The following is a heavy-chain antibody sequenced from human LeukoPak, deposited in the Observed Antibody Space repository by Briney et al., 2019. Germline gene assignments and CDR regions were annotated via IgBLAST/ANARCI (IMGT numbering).Heavy chain of an antibody. CDR2: ISGSGGST. CDR3: AKERHYDILTGYWADYFDY. V-gene: IGHV3-23*01. CDR1: GFTFSSYA. Sequence: GGSLRLSCAASGFTFSSYAMSWVRQAPGKGLEWVSAISGSGGSTYYAASVKGRFTISRDNSKNTLYLQMNSLRAEDTAVYYFAKERHYDILTGYWADYFDYWGQGTLVTVSS. D-gene: IGHD3-9*01. J-gene: IGHJ4*02.